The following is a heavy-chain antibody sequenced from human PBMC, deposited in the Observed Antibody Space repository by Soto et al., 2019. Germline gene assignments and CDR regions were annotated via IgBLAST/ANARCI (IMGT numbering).Heavy chain of an antibody. CDR3: ARGPYYDLIWNYYYMDV. Sequence: QVQLLESGPGLVKPSETLSLTCNVSGGSISGHYWSWVRQTPGKGLEWIGYIYYSGSTNYSPSLKSRVTISVDTSKNQFSLRLTSVTAADTAVYYCARGPYYDLIWNYYYMDVWCKGTTVTVSS. CDR1: GGSISGHY. CDR2: IYYSGST. J-gene: IGHJ6*03. V-gene: IGHV4-59*08. D-gene: IGHD3-16*01.